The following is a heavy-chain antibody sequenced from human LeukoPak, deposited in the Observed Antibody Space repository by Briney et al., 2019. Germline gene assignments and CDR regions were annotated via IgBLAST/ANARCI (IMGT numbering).Heavy chain of an antibody. D-gene: IGHD6-13*01. V-gene: IGHV1-8*03. CDR3: ARGGASAAARRFDP. CDR1: GYTFTNYD. Sequence: ASVKASCKTSGYTFTNYDINWVRQAPGQGLEWMGWMNPNSGNTGYAQKFRGRVTITSHTSISTAYMELRGLRSEDTAVYYCARGGASAAARRFDPWGQGTLVTVSS. J-gene: IGHJ5*02. CDR2: MNPNSGNT.